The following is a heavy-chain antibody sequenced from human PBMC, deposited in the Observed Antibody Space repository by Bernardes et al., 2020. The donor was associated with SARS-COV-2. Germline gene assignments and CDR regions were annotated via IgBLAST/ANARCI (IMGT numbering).Heavy chain of an antibody. Sequence: SEALYLTCAVYGGSFSNESWIWIRQTPGKGLEWIGEINQSGSAYYNPSLKSRVTISKDRPKTQFSLILTSVTAADTAVYYCARLQVGAPNYFDPWGPGTLVTVSS. CDR3: ARLQVGAPNYFDP. CDR2: INQSGSA. V-gene: IGHV4-34*01. J-gene: IGHJ5*02. D-gene: IGHD1-26*01. CDR1: GGSFSNES.